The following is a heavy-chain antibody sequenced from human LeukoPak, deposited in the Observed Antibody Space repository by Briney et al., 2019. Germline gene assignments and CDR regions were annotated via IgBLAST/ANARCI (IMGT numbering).Heavy chain of an antibody. V-gene: IGHV4-59*01. J-gene: IGHJ4*02. Sequence: SETLSLTCAVSGGSISSYYWSWIRQPPGKGLEWMGYIYYGGSTNYNPSLKSRVIISVDTSKNQFSLKLTSVTAADTAVYYCARLYYGSGSFDYWGQETLVTVSS. CDR3: ARLYYGSGSFDY. CDR1: GGSISSYY. CDR2: IYYGGST. D-gene: IGHD3-10*01.